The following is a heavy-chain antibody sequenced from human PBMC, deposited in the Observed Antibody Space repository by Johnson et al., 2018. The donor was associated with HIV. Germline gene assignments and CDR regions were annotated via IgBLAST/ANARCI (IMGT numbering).Heavy chain of an antibody. J-gene: IGHJ3*02. V-gene: IGHV3-9*01. CDR1: GFTFDDYA. Sequence: VQLVESGGGLVQPGGSLRLSCAASGFTFDDYAMHWVRQAPGKGLEWVSGISWNSGSIGYADSVKGRFTISRDDSKNTAYLQMNSLRPEDTAVYYCARVVRGLGTEDAFDIWGQGTMVTVSS. D-gene: IGHD1-14*01. CDR3: ARVVRGLGTEDAFDI. CDR2: ISWNSGSI.